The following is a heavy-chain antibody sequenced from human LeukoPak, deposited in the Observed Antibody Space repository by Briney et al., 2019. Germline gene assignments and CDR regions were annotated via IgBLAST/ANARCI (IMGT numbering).Heavy chain of an antibody. CDR2: ISSSSSTI. CDR1: GFTFRSYS. Sequence: GGSLRLSCAAYGFTFRSYSMNWVRQAPGKGLEWVSYISSSSSTIYYADSVKGRFTISRDNAKNSLYLQMDSLRAEDTAVYYCASGYEDDYWGQGALVTVSS. J-gene: IGHJ4*02. D-gene: IGHD5-12*01. V-gene: IGHV3-48*01. CDR3: ASGYEDDY.